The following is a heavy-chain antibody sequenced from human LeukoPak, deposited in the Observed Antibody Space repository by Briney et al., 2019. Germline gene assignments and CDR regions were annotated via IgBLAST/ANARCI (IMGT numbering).Heavy chain of an antibody. V-gene: IGHV3-23*01. CDR1: GFTFSSYA. J-gene: IGHJ6*02. CDR3: AKDPIAAGQYYYYGMDV. D-gene: IGHD6-25*01. Sequence: PGGSLRLSCAASGFTFSSYAMSWVRQAPGKGLEWVSAISGSGGSTYYADSVKGRFTISRDNSKNMLYLQMNSLRAEDTAVYYCAKDPIAAGQYYYYGMDVWGQGTTVTVSS. CDR2: ISGSGGST.